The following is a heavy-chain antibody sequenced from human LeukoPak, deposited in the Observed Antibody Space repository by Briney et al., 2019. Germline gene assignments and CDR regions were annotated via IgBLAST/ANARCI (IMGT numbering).Heavy chain of an antibody. J-gene: IGHJ4*02. CDR1: GFTFSSYG. V-gene: IGHV3-33*01. D-gene: IGHD6-6*01. CDR3: ARIGYRSSTFDY. CDR2: IWYDGSNK. Sequence: PGRSLRLSCAASGFTFSSYGMHWVRQAPGKGLEWVAVIWYDGSNKYYADSVKGRFTISRDNSKNTLYLQMNSLRAEDTAVYYCARIGYRSSTFDYWGQGTPVTVSS.